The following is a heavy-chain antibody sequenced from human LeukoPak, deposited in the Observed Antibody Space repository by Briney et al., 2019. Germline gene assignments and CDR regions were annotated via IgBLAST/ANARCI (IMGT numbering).Heavy chain of an antibody. J-gene: IGHJ4*02. Sequence: GGSLRLSCAASGFTFSSYAMSWVRQAPGKGLEWVSAISGSGGSTYYADSVKDRFTISRDNSKNTVYLQMNSLRAEDTAVYFCAKASTYYYGSGSYDDYWGQGTLVTVSS. CDR1: GFTFSSYA. V-gene: IGHV3-23*01. D-gene: IGHD3-10*01. CDR3: AKASTYYYGSGSYDDY. CDR2: ISGSGGST.